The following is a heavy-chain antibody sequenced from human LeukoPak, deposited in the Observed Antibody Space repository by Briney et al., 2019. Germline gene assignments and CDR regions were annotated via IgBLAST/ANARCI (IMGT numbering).Heavy chain of an antibody. CDR1: GFTFSDYW. V-gene: IGHV3-7*01. CDR3: ARDKLEEATKLDY. CDR2: TKQDEGES. J-gene: IGHJ4*02. D-gene: IGHD1-26*01. Sequence: PGGSLRLSCAAFGFTFSDYWMSWVRQAPGKGPEWVANTKQDEGESYYIDSVKGRFTISRDNSKNSLYLQMNFLRVEDTAIYYCARDKLEEATKLDYWGQGALVTVSS.